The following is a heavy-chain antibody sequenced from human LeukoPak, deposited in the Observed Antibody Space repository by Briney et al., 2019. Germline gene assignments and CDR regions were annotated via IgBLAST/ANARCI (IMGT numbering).Heavy chain of an antibody. V-gene: IGHV3-7*01. CDR1: GFTFSSYW. CDR2: IKQDGSEK. Sequence: GGSLRLSCAASGFTFSSYWMSWVRQAPGKGLEWVANIKQDGSEKYYVDSVKGRFTISRDNAKNSLYLQMNSLRAEDTAVYYCARRVLRYFDWFKRSYYFDYWGQGTLVTVSS. CDR3: ARRVLRYFDWFKRSYYFDY. J-gene: IGHJ4*02. D-gene: IGHD3-9*01.